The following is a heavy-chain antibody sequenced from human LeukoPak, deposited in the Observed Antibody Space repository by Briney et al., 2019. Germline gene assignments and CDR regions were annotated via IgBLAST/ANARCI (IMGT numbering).Heavy chain of an antibody. J-gene: IGHJ4*02. V-gene: IGHV3-53*01. Sequence: TGGSLRLSCVASGFTLSGLWMHWVRQAPGKGLQWVSVIYSGGTTYYADSVKGRFTISRDNSKNTLYLQMNSLRAEDTVVYYCARALLVRNGYNYSPNYFDYWGQGTLVTVSS. CDR1: GFTLSGLW. CDR2: IYSGGTT. CDR3: ARALLVRNGYNYSPNYFDY. D-gene: IGHD5-24*01.